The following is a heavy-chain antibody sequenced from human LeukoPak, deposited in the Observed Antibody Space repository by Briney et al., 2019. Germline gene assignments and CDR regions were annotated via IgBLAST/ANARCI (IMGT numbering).Heavy chain of an antibody. CDR3: ARPRYTNSQDAFDI. D-gene: IGHD3-9*01. CDR2: IIPIFGTA. CDR1: GGTFSSYA. J-gene: IGHJ3*02. Sequence: GASVKVSCTASGGTFSSYAISWVRQAPGQGLEWMGGIIPIFGTANYAQKFQGRVTITADKSTSTVYMELSSLTSEDTAVYYCARPRYTNSQDAFDIWGQGTMVTVSS. V-gene: IGHV1-69*06.